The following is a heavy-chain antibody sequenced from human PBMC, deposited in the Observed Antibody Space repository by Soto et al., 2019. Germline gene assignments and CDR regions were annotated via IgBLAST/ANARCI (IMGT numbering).Heavy chain of an antibody. CDR1: GYTFTSYA. CDR3: AHRSRCISTSCYRFTWFDP. Sequence: ASVKVSCKSSGYTFTSYAMHWVRQAPGQRLEWMGWINAGNGNTKYSQKFQGRVTITADESTSTAYMELSSLRSEDTAVYYCAHRSRCISTSCYRFTWFDPWGQGTLVTVSS. V-gene: IGHV1-3*01. J-gene: IGHJ5*02. CDR2: INAGNGNT. D-gene: IGHD2-2*01.